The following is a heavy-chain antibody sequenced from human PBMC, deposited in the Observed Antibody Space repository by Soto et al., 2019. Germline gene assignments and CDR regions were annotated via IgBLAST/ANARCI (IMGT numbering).Heavy chain of an antibody. CDR2: ISDSGGTS. J-gene: IGHJ4*02. D-gene: IGHD1-26*01. V-gene: IGHV3-23*04. CDR1: GFIFSNYV. Sequence: EVQLVDSGGGLVQPGGSLRLSCAASGFIFSNYVMSWVRQAPGKGLEWVSSISDSGGTSYYADSVKGRFTISRDNSKNTLYLQMNGLRAEDTAIYYCAKRPRALLTFVYWGQGTLVTVSS. CDR3: AKRPRALLTFVY.